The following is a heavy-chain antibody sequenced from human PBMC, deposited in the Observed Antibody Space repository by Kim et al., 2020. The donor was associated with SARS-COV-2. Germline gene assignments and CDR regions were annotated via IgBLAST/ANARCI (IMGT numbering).Heavy chain of an antibody. J-gene: IGHJ4*02. D-gene: IGHD3-10*01. CDR2: ISGSGGST. Sequence: GGSLRLSCAASGFTFSSYAMSWVRQAPGKGLEWVSAISGSGGSTYYADSVKGRFTISRDNSKNTLYLQMNSLRAEDTAVYYCAKHPASSGSYYLYYFDYWGQGTLVTVSS. CDR3: AKHPASSGSYYLYYFDY. V-gene: IGHV3-23*01. CDR1: GFTFSSYA.